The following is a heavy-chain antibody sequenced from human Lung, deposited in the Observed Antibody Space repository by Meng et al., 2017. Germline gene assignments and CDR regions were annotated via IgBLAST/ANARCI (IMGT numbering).Heavy chain of an antibody. D-gene: IGHD4-11*01. Sequence: QVQLQEWGRGLLKPSETLSPTCVVSGGSFSDYYWSWIRQPPGKELEWIGEINHSGSTNYNPSLESRATISVDTSQNNLSLKLSSVTAADSAVYYCARGPTTMAHDFDYWGQGTLVTVSS. V-gene: IGHV4-34*01. CDR3: ARGPTTMAHDFDY. CDR1: GGSFSDYY. CDR2: INHSGST. J-gene: IGHJ4*02.